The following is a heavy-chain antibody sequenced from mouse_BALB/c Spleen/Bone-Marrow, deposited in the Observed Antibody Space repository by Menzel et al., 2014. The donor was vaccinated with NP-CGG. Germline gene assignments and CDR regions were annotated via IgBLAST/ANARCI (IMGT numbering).Heavy chain of an antibody. V-gene: IGHV5-9-2*01. CDR3: ARGHYRYDAYAMDY. CDR2: ISGGGSYT. J-gene: IGHJ4*01. Sequence: EVHLVESGGGLVKPGGSLKLSCAASGFTFSSYGMSWVRQTPEKRLEWVATISGGGSYTYYPDSVKGRFTISRDNAKNNLYLQMSSLRSEDTALYYYARGHYRYDAYAMDYWGQGTSVTVSS. CDR1: GFTFSSYG. D-gene: IGHD2-14*01.